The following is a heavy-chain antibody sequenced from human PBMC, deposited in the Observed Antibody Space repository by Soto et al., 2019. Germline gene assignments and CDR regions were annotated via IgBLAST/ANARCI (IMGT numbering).Heavy chain of an antibody. Sequence: QSGGSPRLSCAASGFTFRSYGMHWVRQAPGKGPEWVAVISYDGSNKYYAGSVKGRFTIARDNSKNTLYLQMNSLRAEDTAVYYCAKDIPRTTVTTNLLDYWGQGTLVTVSS. V-gene: IGHV3-30*18. J-gene: IGHJ4*02. D-gene: IGHD4-17*01. CDR3: AKDIPRTTVTTNLLDY. CDR1: GFTFRSYG. CDR2: ISYDGSNK.